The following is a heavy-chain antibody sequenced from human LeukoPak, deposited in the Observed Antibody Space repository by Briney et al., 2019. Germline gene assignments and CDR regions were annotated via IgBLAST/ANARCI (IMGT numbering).Heavy chain of an antibody. V-gene: IGHV4-39*07. Sequence: SETLSLTCTVSGGSISSSSYYWGWIRQPPGKGLEWIGSIYYSGSTYYNPSLKSRVTISVDTSKNQFSLKLSSVTAADTAVYYCARGEWSPKYFQHWGQGTLVTVSS. D-gene: IGHD3-16*01. CDR3: ARGEWSPKYFQH. CDR2: IYYSGST. J-gene: IGHJ1*01. CDR1: GGSISSSSYY.